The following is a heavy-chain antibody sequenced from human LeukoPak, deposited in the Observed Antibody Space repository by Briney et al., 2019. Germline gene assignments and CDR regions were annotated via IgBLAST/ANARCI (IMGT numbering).Heavy chain of an antibody. CDR1: GFTFSSYA. CDR2: ISGSGGST. J-gene: IGHJ4*02. CDR3: AKSGSSFAFGELEGCFDY. Sequence: PGGSLRLSCAASGFTFSSYAMSWVRQAPGKGLEWVSAISGSGGSTYYADSVKGRFTISRDNSKNTLYLQMNSLRAEDTAVYYCAKSGSSFAFGELEGCFDYWGQGTLVTVSS. D-gene: IGHD3-10*01. V-gene: IGHV3-23*01.